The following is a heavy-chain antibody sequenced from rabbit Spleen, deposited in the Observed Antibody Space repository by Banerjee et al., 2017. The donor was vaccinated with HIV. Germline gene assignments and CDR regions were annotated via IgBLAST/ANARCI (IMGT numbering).Heavy chain of an antibody. CDR1: GFSFSNNYV. V-gene: IGHV1S45*01. Sequence: QEQLEESGGDLVKPGASLTLTCTASGFSFSNNYVMCWVRQAPGKGLEWIACVSTGVSGSTYYASWARGRFTISKTSSTTVTLQMTSLTAADTATYFCARDTGSSFSSYGMDLWGPGTLVTVS. CDR2: VSTGVSGST. CDR3: ARDTGSSFSSYGMDL. D-gene: IGHD8-1*01. J-gene: IGHJ6*01.